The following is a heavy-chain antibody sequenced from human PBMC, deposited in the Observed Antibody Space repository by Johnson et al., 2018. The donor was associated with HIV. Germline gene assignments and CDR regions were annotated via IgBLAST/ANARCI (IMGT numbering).Heavy chain of an antibody. J-gene: IGHJ3*02. CDR3: AKDRDLAAAGTDAFDI. CDR1: GFTFDDYA. CDR2: ITWNSGSI. V-gene: IGHV3-9*01. Sequence: VQLMESGGGLVQPGRSLRLSCAPSGFTFDDYAMHWVRQAPGKGLEWVSGITWNSGSIGYADSVKGRFTISRDNVKNTLYLQMNSLRAEDTALYYCAKDRDLAAAGTDAFDIWGQGTMVIVSS. D-gene: IGHD6-13*01.